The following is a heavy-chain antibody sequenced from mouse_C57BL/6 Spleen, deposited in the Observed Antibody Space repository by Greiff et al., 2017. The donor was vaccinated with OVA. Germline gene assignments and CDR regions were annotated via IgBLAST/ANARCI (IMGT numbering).Heavy chain of an antibody. Sequence: EVKLQESGGGLVKPGGSLKLSCAASGFTFSDYGMHWVRQAPEKGLEWVAYISSGSSTIYYADTVKGRFTISRDNAKNTLFLQMTSLRSEDTAMYYCAMGSSYGYFDVWGTGTTVTVSS. D-gene: IGHD1-1*01. J-gene: IGHJ1*03. CDR2: ISSGSSTI. CDR1: GFTFSDYG. V-gene: IGHV5-17*01. CDR3: AMGSSYGYFDV.